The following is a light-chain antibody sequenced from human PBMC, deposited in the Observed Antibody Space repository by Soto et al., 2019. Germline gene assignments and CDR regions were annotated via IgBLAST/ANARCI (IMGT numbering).Light chain of an antibody. Sequence: EIVLTQSPATLSLSPGERATLSCRASQSVSSTYLAWYQQKPGQAPRLLIYGASNRATGIPDRFSGSGSGTDFTLTINRLEPGDFAVYYCQQYGSSPYTFGQGTKLEIK. CDR2: GAS. V-gene: IGKV3-20*01. J-gene: IGKJ2*01. CDR3: QQYGSSPYT. CDR1: QSVSSTY.